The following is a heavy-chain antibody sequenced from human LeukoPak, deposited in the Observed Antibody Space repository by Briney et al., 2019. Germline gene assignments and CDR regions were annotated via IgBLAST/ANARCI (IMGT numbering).Heavy chain of an antibody. CDR1: GFTFDTYN. Sequence: GSLRLSCAASGFTFDTYNFNWVRQAPGKGLEWVASIRSYSSYIHYADSVKGRFTISRDDAKKSLYLQMNSLRAEDTAVYYCARIGYSYGLVRNYFNYWGQGTLVTVSS. V-gene: IGHV3-21*04. CDR3: ARIGYSYGLVRNYFNY. D-gene: IGHD5-18*01. J-gene: IGHJ4*02. CDR2: IRSYSSYI.